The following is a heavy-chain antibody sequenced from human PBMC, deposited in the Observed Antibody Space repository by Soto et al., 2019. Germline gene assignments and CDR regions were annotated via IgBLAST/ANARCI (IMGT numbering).Heavy chain of an antibody. D-gene: IGHD3-16*02. Sequence: DVRLVESGGDLVKQGGSVRLSCVASGFTFDKAWMHWVRQVPGKGLEWLGRIKSRNDGGTADYAAPVKGRVTISRDDSKNTAYLQINGLSVDDTGVYFCNTFWAEGSDRSRHVDYWGQGTQVTVSS. J-gene: IGHJ4*02. CDR2: IKSRNDGGTA. V-gene: IGHV3-15*07. CDR1: GFTFDKAW. CDR3: NTFWAEGSDRSRHVDY.